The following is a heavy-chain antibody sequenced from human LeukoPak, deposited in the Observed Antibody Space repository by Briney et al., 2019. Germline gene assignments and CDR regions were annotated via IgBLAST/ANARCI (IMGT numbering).Heavy chain of an antibody. CDR2: ISNDGSNK. Sequence: GRSLRLSCAASGFTFRSYGLHWVRKAPGKGLEWVAVISNDGSNKYYADSVSGRLTTSRDNTNNTLYFLMNSLRADATADYYCAKTSSPAGWYSTGDFDYWGQGTLVTASS. CDR3: AKTSSPAGWYSTGDFDY. CDR1: GFTFRSYG. J-gene: IGHJ4*01. D-gene: IGHD6-19*01. V-gene: IGHV3-30*18.